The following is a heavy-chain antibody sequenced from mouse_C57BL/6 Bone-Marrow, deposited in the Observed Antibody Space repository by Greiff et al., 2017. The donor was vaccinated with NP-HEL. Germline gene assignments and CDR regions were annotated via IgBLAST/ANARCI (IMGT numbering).Heavy chain of an antibody. CDR3: ARDVGLRRFAY. D-gene: IGHD2-4*01. Sequence: EVQGVESGGGLVQSGRSLRLSCATSGFTFRDFYMEWVRQAPGKGLEWIAASRNKANDYTTEYSASVKGRFIVSRDTSQSILYLQMNALRAEDTAIYYCARDVGLRRFAYWGQGTLVTVSA. CDR1: GFTFRDFY. J-gene: IGHJ3*01. CDR2: SRNKANDYTT. V-gene: IGHV7-1*01.